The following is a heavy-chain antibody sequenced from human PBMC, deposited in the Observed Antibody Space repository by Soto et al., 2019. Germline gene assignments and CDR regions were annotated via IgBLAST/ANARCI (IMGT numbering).Heavy chain of an antibody. D-gene: IGHD3-10*01. V-gene: IGHV1-69*01. CDR1: GGTFNTYA. CDR2: IIPIFGIK. CDR3: AKEAGDH. J-gene: IGHJ4*02. Sequence: QMQLVQSGAEVKERGSSVKISCKTSGGTFNTYALTWVRQAPGQGLEWIGGIIPIFGIKNVAQRFQGRVTINADESLTTAYMEMTSQRSDDTAVYYCAKEAGDHWGQGTLVTVSS.